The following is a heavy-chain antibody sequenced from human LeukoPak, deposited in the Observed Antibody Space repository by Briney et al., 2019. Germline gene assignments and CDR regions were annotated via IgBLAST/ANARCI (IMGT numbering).Heavy chain of an antibody. CDR2: IYYRGNT. CDR3: ARALLWFGDGVDWFDP. V-gene: IGHV4-39*07. Sequence: PSETLSLTCTVSGGSFTDYYWGWIRQPPGKGLEWIGSIYYRGNTFYNPSLRNRVSILIDTSKNQFSLKLSSVTAADTAVYYCARALLWFGDGVDWFDPWGQGTLVTVSS. D-gene: IGHD3-10*01. CDR1: GGSFTDYY. J-gene: IGHJ5*02.